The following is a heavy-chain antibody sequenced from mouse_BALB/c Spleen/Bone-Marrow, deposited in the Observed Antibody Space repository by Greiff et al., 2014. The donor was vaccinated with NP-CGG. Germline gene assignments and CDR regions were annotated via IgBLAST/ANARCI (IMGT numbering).Heavy chain of an antibody. D-gene: IGHD2-9*01. V-gene: IGHV1-9*01. Sequence: VQLQQSGAELMKPGASVKISCKATGYTFSSYWIEWVKQRPGHGLEWIGGILPGSGSTNYNEKFKGKATFTADTSSNTAYLQRSMLTAEDAVYSYCAGACYAYAWFVYWGQGTLVTVSA. CDR1: GYTFSSYW. J-gene: IGHJ3*01. CDR3: AGACYAYAWFVY. CDR2: ILPGSGST.